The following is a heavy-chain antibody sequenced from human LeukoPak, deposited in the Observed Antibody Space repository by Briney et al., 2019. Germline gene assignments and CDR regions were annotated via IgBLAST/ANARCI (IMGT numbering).Heavy chain of an antibody. J-gene: IGHJ4*02. Sequence: GRSLRLSCAASGFTFSSYAMHWVRQAPGKGLEWVAVISYDGRNKYYADSVKGRFTISRDNSKNTLYLQMNSLRAEDTAVHYCALSVTRSVFTRAATPGPGVNWGQGTLVTVSS. V-gene: IGHV3-30*04. CDR1: GFTFSSYA. CDR2: ISYDGRNK. CDR3: ALSVTRSVFTRAATPGPGVN. D-gene: IGHD2-15*01.